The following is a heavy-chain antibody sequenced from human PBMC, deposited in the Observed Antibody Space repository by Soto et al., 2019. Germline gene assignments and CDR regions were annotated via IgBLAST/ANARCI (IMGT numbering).Heavy chain of an antibody. V-gene: IGHV5-51*01. D-gene: IGHD1-26*01. J-gene: IGHJ3*02. CDR1: GYSFSSHW. CDR2: FFPGDSDN. CDR3: ARQSSGDSDAFDI. Sequence: GESLKISCKASGYSFSSHWIGWVRQIPGKGLEWTGLFFPGDSDNAYSPSFQGKVTMSVEKSISTTYLQWSSLKASDSAMYYCARQSSGDSDAFDIWELGTMV.